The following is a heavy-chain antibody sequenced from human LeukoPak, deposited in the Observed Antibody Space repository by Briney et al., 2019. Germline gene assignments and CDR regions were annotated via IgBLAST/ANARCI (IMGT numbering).Heavy chain of an antibody. CDR3: ARDRGVIVGTARDHYFDY. CDR2: IYYSGGP. V-gene: IGHV4-61*01. CDR1: GGSVSSGSYY. D-gene: IGHD1-26*01. J-gene: IGHJ4*02. Sequence: PSETLSLTCTVSGGSVSSGSYYWSWIRRPPGKGLEWIGYIYYSGGPNYNPSLKSRVTMSVDTSKNQFSLKLSSVTAANTAVYYCARDRGVIVGTARDHYFDYWGQGTLVTVSS.